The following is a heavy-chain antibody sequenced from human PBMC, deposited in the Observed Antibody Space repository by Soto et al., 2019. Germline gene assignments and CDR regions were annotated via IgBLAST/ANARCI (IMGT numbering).Heavy chain of an antibody. Sequence: ASVKVSCKASGGTFSSYAISWVRQAPGQGLEWMGGIIPIFGTANYAQKFQGRVTITADESTSTAYMELSSLRSEDTAVYYCAMHYDILTGYWPSDAFDIWGQGTIVTVSS. J-gene: IGHJ3*02. V-gene: IGHV1-69*13. CDR2: IIPIFGTA. D-gene: IGHD3-9*01. CDR1: GGTFSSYA. CDR3: AMHYDILTGYWPSDAFDI.